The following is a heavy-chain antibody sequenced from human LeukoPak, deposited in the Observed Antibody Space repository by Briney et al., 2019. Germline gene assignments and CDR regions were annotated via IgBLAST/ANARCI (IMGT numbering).Heavy chain of an antibody. J-gene: IGHJ4*02. CDR3: AKDGGTHRGYFDY. V-gene: IGHV3-30*02. Sequence: PGGSLRLSCAASGFTFSSYGMHWVCQAPGKGLEWVAFIRYDGSNKYYADSVKGRFTISRDNSKNTLYLQMNSLRAEDTAVYYCAKDGGTHRGYFDYWGQGTLVTVSS. D-gene: IGHD1-1*01. CDR1: GFTFSSYG. CDR2: IRYDGSNK.